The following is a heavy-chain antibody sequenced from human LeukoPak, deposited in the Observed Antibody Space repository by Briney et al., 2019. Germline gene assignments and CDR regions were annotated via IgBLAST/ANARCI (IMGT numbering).Heavy chain of an antibody. CDR3: ARAPAVTNWFDP. V-gene: IGHV4-39*01. CDR2: IYYGGST. Sequence: SETLPLTCTVSGGSISSSSYYWGWIRQPPGQGLEWIGSIYYGGSTYYNPSLKSRVTISVDTSKNQFSLKLSSVTAADTAVYYCARAPAVTNWFDPWGQGTLVTVSS. D-gene: IGHD6-13*01. J-gene: IGHJ5*02. CDR1: GGSISSSSYY.